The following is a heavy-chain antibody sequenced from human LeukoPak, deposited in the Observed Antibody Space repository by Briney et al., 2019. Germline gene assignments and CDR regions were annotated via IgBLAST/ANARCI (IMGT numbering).Heavy chain of an antibody. V-gene: IGHV4-34*12. CDR1: GGSFSGYY. J-gene: IGHJ4*02. Sequence: SETLSLTCAVYGGSFSGYYWGWVRQPPGRRLEWIGNIFSAGRVNYNPSLESRVTIAVDMSKNHFSLKLTSVTAADTAVYYCATAGDYDGGLFDYWGQGILVTVSS. CDR3: ATAGDYDGGLFDY. CDR2: IFSAGRV. D-gene: IGHD4-17*01.